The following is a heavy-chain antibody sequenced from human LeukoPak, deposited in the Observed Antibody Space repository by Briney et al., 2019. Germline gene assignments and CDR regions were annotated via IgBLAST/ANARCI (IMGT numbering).Heavy chain of an antibody. CDR1: GESLNSYY. V-gene: IGHV4-59*08. CDR2: IYYSGST. J-gene: IGHJ3*02. D-gene: IGHD6-13*01. Sequence: SETLSLTCAVYGESLNSYYWSWIRQPPGKGLEWIGYIYYSGSTNYNPSLKSRVTISVDTSKNQFSLKLSSVTAADTAVYYCASRDGIAAAAFDIWGQGTMVTVSS. CDR3: ASRDGIAAAAFDI.